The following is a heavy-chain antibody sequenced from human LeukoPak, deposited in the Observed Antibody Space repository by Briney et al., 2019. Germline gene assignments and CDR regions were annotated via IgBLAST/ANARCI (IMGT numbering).Heavy chain of an antibody. Sequence: PGGSLRLSCAASGLTFSSYAMTWVRQAPWKGLEWVSGISGGGGSTYYADSVKGRFTISRDNSKNTIYLQMNNLGVEDTAVYYCAKGHRIRGLITFDYWGQGTLVTVSS. CDR3: AKGHRIRGLITFDY. V-gene: IGHV3-23*01. CDR2: ISGGGGST. D-gene: IGHD3-10*01. J-gene: IGHJ4*02. CDR1: GLTFSSYA.